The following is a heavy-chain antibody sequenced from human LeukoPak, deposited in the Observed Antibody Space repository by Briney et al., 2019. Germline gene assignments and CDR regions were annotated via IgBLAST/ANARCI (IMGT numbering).Heavy chain of an antibody. Sequence: TGESLKISCKSSGYSFTSYWIGWVRQMPVKGLEWMGIIYSGDSDTRYSPSFQGQVTISVNKSINTAYLQWSSLKASDTAMYYCARIVWFGELFPDYWGQGTLVTVSS. CDR1: GYSFTSYW. CDR3: ARIVWFGELFPDY. CDR2: IYSGDSDT. D-gene: IGHD3-10*01. V-gene: IGHV5-51*01. J-gene: IGHJ4*02.